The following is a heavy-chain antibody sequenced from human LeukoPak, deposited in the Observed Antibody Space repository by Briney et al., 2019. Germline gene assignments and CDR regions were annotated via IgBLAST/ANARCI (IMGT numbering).Heavy chain of an antibody. CDR1: GFTLSANF. D-gene: IGHD5-18*01. CDR3: ARDLSGYSYGFGGHL. Sequence: PGGSLRLSCAASGFTLSANFMSWLRHTPGKGLEGFSFLFQFGPPFYPDPEKASFTISRDPSKTSLALQMDSLRVDDTAVYYCARDLSGYSYGFGGHLWGQETLVTVSS. CDR2: LFQFGPP. J-gene: IGHJ4*02. V-gene: IGHV3-66*01.